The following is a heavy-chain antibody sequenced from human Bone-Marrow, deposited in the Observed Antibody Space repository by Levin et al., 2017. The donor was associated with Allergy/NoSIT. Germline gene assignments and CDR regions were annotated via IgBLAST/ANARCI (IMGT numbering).Heavy chain of an antibody. D-gene: IGHD3-10*01. CDR2: IYSFGST. V-gene: IGHV3-66*04. J-gene: IGHJ4*02. Sequence: PGESLKISCVVSGFTISNNYMSWVRQASGKGLEWVAVIYSFGSTNYADSVKGRFTISRANSENTLYLQMNSLRAEDTDIYYCARLDFNYGSYYWGQGTLVTVSS. CDR3: ARLDFNYGSYY. CDR1: GFTISNNY.